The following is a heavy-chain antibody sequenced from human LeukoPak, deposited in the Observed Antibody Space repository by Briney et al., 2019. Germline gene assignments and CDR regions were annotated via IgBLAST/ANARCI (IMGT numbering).Heavy chain of an antibody. J-gene: IGHJ3*02. Sequence: GESLKISCKGSGYSFTSYWISWVRQMPGKGLEWMGRIDPSDSYTNYSPSFQGHVTISADKSISTAYLQWSSLKASDTAMYYCARHSEGVVVVVVAFDIWGKGTMVTVSS. D-gene: IGHD2-15*01. V-gene: IGHV5-10-1*01. CDR1: GYSFTSYW. CDR3: ARHSEGVVVVVVAFDI. CDR2: IDPSDSYT.